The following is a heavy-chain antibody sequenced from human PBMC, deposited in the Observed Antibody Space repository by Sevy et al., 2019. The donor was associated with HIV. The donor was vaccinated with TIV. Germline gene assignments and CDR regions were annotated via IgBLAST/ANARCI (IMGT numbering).Heavy chain of an antibody. CDR3: ATENCSGGSCYFDY. CDR2: IRYDGSNK. Sequence: GWSLRLSCAASGFTFSSYGMHWVRQAPGKGLEWVAFIRYDGSNKYYADSVKGRFTISRDNSKNTLYLQMNSLRAEDTAVYYCATENCSGGSCYFDYWGQGTLVTVSS. CDR1: GFTFSSYG. J-gene: IGHJ4*02. D-gene: IGHD2-15*01. V-gene: IGHV3-30*02.